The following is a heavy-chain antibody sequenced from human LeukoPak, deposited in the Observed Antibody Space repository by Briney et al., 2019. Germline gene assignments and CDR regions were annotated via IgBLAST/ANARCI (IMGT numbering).Heavy chain of an antibody. Sequence: GGSLRLSCAASGFTFSNAWMSWVRQAPGKGLEWVGRIKSKTDGGTTGHAAPVKGRFTISRDDSKNTLYLQMNSLKTEDTAVYYCTTHGLRWNYYGSGSYYNFDYWGQGTLVTVSS. CDR1: GFTFSNAW. D-gene: IGHD3-10*01. CDR3: TTHGLRWNYYGSGSYYNFDY. CDR2: IKSKTDGGTT. J-gene: IGHJ4*02. V-gene: IGHV3-15*01.